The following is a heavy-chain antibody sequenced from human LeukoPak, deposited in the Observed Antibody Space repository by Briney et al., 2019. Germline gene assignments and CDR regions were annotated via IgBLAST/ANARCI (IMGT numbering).Heavy chain of an antibody. J-gene: IGHJ4*02. D-gene: IGHD2-2*01. CDR1: GFTFSSYS. CDR3: ARELLWAFDY. V-gene: IGHV3-33*08. Sequence: GGSLRLSCAASGFTFSSYSMNWVRQAPGKGLEWVAVIWYDGSNKYYADSVKGRFTISRDNSKNTLYLQMNSLRAEDTAVYYCARELLWAFDYWGQGTLVTVSS. CDR2: IWYDGSNK.